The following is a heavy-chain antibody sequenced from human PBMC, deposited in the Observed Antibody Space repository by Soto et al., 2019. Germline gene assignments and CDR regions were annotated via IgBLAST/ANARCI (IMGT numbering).Heavy chain of an antibody. CDR2: IYHSGST. CDR3: ARGAANYYGMDV. J-gene: IGHJ6*02. V-gene: IGHV4-4*02. Sequence: QVQLQESGPGLVKPSGTLSLTCAVSGGSISSSNWWSWVRQTPGKGLEWIGEIYHSGSTNYNPSLKSRVTISVDKSTNQFSLKLSSVTAADTAVYYCARGAANYYGMDVWGQGTTVTVSS. CDR1: GGSISSSNW. D-gene: IGHD2-15*01.